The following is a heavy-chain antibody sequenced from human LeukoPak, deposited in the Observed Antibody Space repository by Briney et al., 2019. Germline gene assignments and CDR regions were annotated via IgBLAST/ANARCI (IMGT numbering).Heavy chain of an antibody. Sequence: SVKVSCKASGFTFTSSAMQWVRQARGQRLEWIGWIVVGSGNTNYAQKFQERVTITRDMSTSTAYMELSSLRSEDTAVYYCAADGGVGYYPGLKIWGQGTLVTVSS. V-gene: IGHV1-58*02. J-gene: IGHJ4*02. CDR1: GFTFTSSA. CDR2: IVVGSGNT. D-gene: IGHD2-8*02. CDR3: AADGGVGYYPGLKI.